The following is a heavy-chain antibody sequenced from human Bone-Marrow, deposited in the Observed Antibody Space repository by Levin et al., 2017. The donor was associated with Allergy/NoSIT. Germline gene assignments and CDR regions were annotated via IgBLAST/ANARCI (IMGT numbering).Heavy chain of an antibody. V-gene: IGHV1-46*01. CDR3: AREVAAAGKTFDY. CDR1: GYTLTNHY. J-gene: IGHJ4*02. CDR2: INPSGDGT. Sequence: ASVKVSCKASGYTLTNHYMHWVRQAPGQGTEWMGTINPSGDGTMYAQKFQGRVTMTRDTSTSTFYMDLSGLTSEDTAVYYCAREVAAAGKTFDYWGQGTLVIVSS. D-gene: IGHD6-13*01.